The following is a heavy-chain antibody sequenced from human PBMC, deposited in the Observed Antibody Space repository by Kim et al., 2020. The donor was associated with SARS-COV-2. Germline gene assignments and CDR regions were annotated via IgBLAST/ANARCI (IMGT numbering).Heavy chain of an antibody. D-gene: IGHD6-19*01. Sequence: SETLSLTCTISGGSISHYFWNWMRQPPGKGLEWIGGVYYSGSTVYEPSLTSRVTISVDTSENQFSLNLRSMTAEDTAIYYCARVVTGTGVDSWGQGVLVTVSS. CDR2: VYYSGST. J-gene: IGHJ4*02. V-gene: IGHV4-59*01. CDR3: ARVVTGTGVDS. CDR1: GGSISHYF.